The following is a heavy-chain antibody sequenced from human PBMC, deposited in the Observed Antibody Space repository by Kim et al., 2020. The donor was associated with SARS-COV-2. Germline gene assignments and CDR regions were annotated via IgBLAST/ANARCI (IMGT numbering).Heavy chain of an antibody. CDR3: HTNKFAFDI. CDR2: ISYDGSNK. J-gene: IGHJ3*02. V-gene: IGHV3-30*03. CDR1: GFTFSSYG. Sequence: GGSLRLSCAASGFTFSSYGMHWVRQAPGKGLEWVAVISYDGSNKYYADSVKGRFTISRDNSKNTLYLQMNSLRAEDTAVYYCHTNKFAFDIWGQGTMVTV.